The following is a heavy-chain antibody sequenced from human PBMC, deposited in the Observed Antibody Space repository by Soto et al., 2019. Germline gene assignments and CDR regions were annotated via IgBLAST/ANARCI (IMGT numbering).Heavy chain of an antibody. CDR1: GGSIRDYY. CDR3: SRVQRYGGSYRWFAP. J-gene: IGHJ5*02. V-gene: IGHV4-4*07. D-gene: IGHD6-19*01. CDR2: IYDTGSV. Sequence: QVQLQESGPGLVKPSGTLSLTCTVSGGSIRDYYWSWIRQPAGKGLELIGRIYDTGSVNYNPSLTSRVTKSVDTSQNQLSLNLSPVTAADTAVYYCSRVQRYGGSYRWFAPWGRGTLVTVSS.